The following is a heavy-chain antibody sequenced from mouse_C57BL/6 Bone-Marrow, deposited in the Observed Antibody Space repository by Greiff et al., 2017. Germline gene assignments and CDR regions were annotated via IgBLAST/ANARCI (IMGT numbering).Heavy chain of an antibody. Sequence: QVQLQQSGAELVRPGTSVKMSCKASGYTFTNYWIGWAKQRPGHGLEWIGDIYPGGGYTNYNEKFKGKATLTADKSSSTAYMQFSSLTSEDSAIYYCARWIYYGSNPYDYAMDYWGQGTSVTVSS. V-gene: IGHV1-63*01. J-gene: IGHJ4*01. CDR3: ARWIYYGSNPYDYAMDY. D-gene: IGHD1-1*01. CDR2: IYPGGGYT. CDR1: GYTFTNYW.